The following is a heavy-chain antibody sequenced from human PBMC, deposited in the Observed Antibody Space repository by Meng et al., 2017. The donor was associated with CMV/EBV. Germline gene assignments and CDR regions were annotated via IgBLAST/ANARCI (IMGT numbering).Heavy chain of an antibody. CDR3: ARAEGEYQLQPYYYGMDV. CDR1: GFTVSSNY. D-gene: IGHD2-2*01. CDR2: IYSGGST. V-gene: IGHV3-66*02. J-gene: IGHJ6*02. Sequence: GESLKISWAASGFTVSSNYMSWVRQAPGKGLEWVSVIYSGGSTYYADSVKGRFTISRDNSKNTLYLQMNSLRAEDTAVYYCARAEGEYQLQPYYYGMDVWGQGTTVTVSS.